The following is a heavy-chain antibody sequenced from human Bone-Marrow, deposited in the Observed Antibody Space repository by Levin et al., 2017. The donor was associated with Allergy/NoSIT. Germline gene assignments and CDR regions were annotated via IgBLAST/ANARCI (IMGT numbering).Heavy chain of an antibody. V-gene: IGHV5-51*01. J-gene: IGHJ6*02. CDR2: IYPGDSDT. CDR1: GYNFASYW. D-gene: IGHD1-1*01. Sequence: GESLKISSKGSGYNFASYWIGWVRQMPGKGLEWMGIIYPGDSDTRYSPSFQGQVTISADKSISTAYLQWSSLKASDTGMYYCARPRDNNYYYGMDVWGQGTTVTVSS. CDR3: ARPRDNNYYYGMDV.